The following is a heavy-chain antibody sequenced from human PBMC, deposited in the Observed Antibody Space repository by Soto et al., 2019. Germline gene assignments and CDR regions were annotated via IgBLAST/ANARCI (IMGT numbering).Heavy chain of an antibody. J-gene: IGHJ2*01. CDR2: ISSDGSNK. Sequence: QVQLVESGGGVVQPGRSLRLSCAASGFTFSSYAMHWVRQVPGKGLAWVAVISSDGSNKYYADSVKGRFTISRDNPKNTLYLQMSSLRAEDTAVYYCERAPVWRTATILSYFDPGGRGTLVTVAS. CDR1: GFTFSSYA. D-gene: IGHD5-12*01. CDR3: ERAPVWRTATILSYFDP. V-gene: IGHV3-30-3*01.